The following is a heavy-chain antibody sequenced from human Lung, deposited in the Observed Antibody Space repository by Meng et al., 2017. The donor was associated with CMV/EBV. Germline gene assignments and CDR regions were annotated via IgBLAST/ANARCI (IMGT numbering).Heavy chain of an antibody. CDR3: ARVEMSTSWAFDY. CDR1: GYRFISYW. J-gene: IGHJ4*02. D-gene: IGHD5-24*01. CDR2: IYPVDSDI. V-gene: IGHV5-51*01. Sequence: GGXLRSXCEGLGYRFISYWIGWVRKMPGRGLEWMGIIYPVDSDIRYRPSFDGQVIISADKTVSTAYLQWSSLKASVSATYYCARVEMSTSWAFDYWGQGSLVTVSS.